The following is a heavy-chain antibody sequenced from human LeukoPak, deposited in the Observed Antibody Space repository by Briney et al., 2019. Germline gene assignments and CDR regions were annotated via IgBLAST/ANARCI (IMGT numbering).Heavy chain of an antibody. J-gene: IGHJ6*02. CDR3: ALGTINKDYYFGMDV. V-gene: IGHV3-11*01. Sequence: SGGSLRLSCAASGFTFSDYYMTWIRQAPGKGLEWLSYISNTGSTVFYADSVMGRFTVSRDNAKRSLYLQIKSLRDDDTAVYHCALGTINKDYYFGMDVWGQGTTVTVSS. D-gene: IGHD2-8*01. CDR2: ISNTGSTV. CDR1: GFTFSDYY.